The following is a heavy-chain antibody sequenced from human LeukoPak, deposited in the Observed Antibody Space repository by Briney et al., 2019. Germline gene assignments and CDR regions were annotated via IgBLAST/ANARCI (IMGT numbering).Heavy chain of an antibody. D-gene: IGHD3-3*01. CDR1: GGSISSSSYY. Sequence: SETLSLTCIVSGGSISSSSYYWGWIRQPPGKGLEWIRSIYSSGSTYYNPSLKSRVTISVDTSKNQFSLKLSSVTAADTAVYYCGRHTYYDFWSGYQVLYFDYWGQGTLVTVSS. CDR3: GRHTYYDFWSGYQVLYFDY. CDR2: IYSSGST. V-gene: IGHV4-39*01. J-gene: IGHJ4*02.